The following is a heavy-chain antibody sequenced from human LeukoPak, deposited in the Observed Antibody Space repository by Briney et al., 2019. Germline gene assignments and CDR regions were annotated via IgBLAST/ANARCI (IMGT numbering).Heavy chain of an antibody. CDR3: AREPYCSGGSCYSP. D-gene: IGHD2-15*01. CDR2: IYYSGST. Sequence: PSETLSLTCTVSGGSVSSGSYYWSWIRQPPGKGLEWIGYIYYSGSTNYNPSLKSRVTISVDTSKNQFSLKLSSVTAADTAVYYCAREPYCSGGSCYSPWGQGTLVTVSS. CDR1: GGSVSSGSYY. V-gene: IGHV4-61*01. J-gene: IGHJ5*02.